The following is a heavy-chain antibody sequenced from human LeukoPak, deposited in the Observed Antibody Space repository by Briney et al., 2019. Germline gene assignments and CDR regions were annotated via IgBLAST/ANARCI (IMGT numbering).Heavy chain of an antibody. Sequence: SETLSLTCAVYGGSLSAYYWTWIRQPPGQGLEWIGEINHGGSTNYNPSLKSRVTISIDTSKNQFSLKLSSVTAADTAFYYCARYLDYGGNSRVFQHWGQGTLVTVSS. J-gene: IGHJ1*01. CDR3: ARYLDYGGNSRVFQH. D-gene: IGHD4-23*01. V-gene: IGHV4-34*01. CDR2: INHGGST. CDR1: GGSLSAYY.